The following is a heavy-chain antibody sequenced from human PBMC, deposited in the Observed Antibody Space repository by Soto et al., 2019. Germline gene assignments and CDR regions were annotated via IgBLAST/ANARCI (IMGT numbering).Heavy chain of an antibody. CDR1: GFTFSSYS. D-gene: IGHD6-6*01. CDR2: ISSSSSYI. Sequence: VSLRLSCAASGFTFSSYSMNWVRQAPGKGLEWVSSISSSSSYIYYADSVKGRFTISRDNAKNSLYLQMNSLRAEDTAVYYCARVTSIAARLNHAAFAIWGQGTMVTVSS. CDR3: ARVTSIAARLNHAAFAI. V-gene: IGHV3-21*01. J-gene: IGHJ3*02.